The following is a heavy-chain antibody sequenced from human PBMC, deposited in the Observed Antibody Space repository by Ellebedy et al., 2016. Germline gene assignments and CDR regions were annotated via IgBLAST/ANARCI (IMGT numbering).Heavy chain of an antibody. CDR2: VFHTGTS. CDR1: GGSVSSDY. D-gene: IGHD3-10*01. Sequence: SETLSLTCNVSGGSVSSDYWNWIRRPPGKGLEWIGYVFHTGTSNYNPSLRSRVSMSVDTSKRQFSLRLTSVTAADTAVYYCAKRGFFDCWGQGALVTVSS. J-gene: IGHJ4*02. V-gene: IGHV4-59*02. CDR3: AKRGFFDC.